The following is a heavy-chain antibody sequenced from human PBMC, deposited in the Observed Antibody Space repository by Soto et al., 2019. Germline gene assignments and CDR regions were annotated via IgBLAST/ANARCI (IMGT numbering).Heavy chain of an antibody. V-gene: IGHV1-69*13. CDR2: IIPIFGTA. D-gene: IGHD1-7*01. J-gene: IGHJ6*02. CDR1: GGTFSSYA. CDR3: ARPASGAGITGTTQLRRGYYYGMDV. Sequence: SVKVSCKASGGTFSSYAISWVRQAPGQGLEWMGGIIPIFGTANYAQKFQSRVTITADESTSTAYMELSSLRSEDTAVYYCARPASGAGITGTTQLRRGYYYGMDVWGQGTTVTVSS.